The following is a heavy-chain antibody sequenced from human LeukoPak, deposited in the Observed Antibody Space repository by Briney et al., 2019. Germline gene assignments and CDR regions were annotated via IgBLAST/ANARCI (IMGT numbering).Heavy chain of an antibody. Sequence: PGGSLRLSCAASGFTSSRFGMHWVRQAPGKGLEWVAVIWYDGSNKYYADSVKGRFTISRDNSKNTLYLEMSSLRAEDTAVYYCARDYYYDSSGYWDYYFDYWGQGTLVSVSS. CDR3: ARDYYYDSSGYWDYYFDY. V-gene: IGHV3-33*01. J-gene: IGHJ4*02. D-gene: IGHD3-22*01. CDR1: GFTSSRFG. CDR2: IWYDGSNK.